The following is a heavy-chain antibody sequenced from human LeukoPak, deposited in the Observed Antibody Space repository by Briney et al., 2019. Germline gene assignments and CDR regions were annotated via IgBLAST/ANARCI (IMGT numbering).Heavy chain of an antibody. Sequence: SETLSLTCTVSGGSISSYYWSWIRQPAGKGLEGIGRIYTSGSTNYNPSLKSRVTMSVDMSKNQFSLKLSSVTAADTAVYYCARDLGYCSSTSCPHLFDPWGQGTLVTVSS. CDR3: ARDLGYCSSTSCPHLFDP. CDR1: GGSISSYY. V-gene: IGHV4-4*07. D-gene: IGHD2-2*01. J-gene: IGHJ5*02. CDR2: IYTSGST.